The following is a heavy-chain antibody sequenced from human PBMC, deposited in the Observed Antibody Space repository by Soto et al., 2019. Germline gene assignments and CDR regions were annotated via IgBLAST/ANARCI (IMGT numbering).Heavy chain of an antibody. CDR1: GDSISRGGYY. V-gene: IGHV4-31*11. CDR3: AREGSYHYFDY. CDR2: IYRRGTA. J-gene: IGHJ4*02. Sequence: QVQLQESGPGLVKPSQTLSLTCDVSGDSISRGGYYWTWIRQSPGKGLEWIGNIYRRGTASYNPSLKSRPTISVATSENKFFLKLTSVTAADTAMYYCAREGSYHYFDYWGQGALVTVSS. D-gene: IGHD1-26*01.